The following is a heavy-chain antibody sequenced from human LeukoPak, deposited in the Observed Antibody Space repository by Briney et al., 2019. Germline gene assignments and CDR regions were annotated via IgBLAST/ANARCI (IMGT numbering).Heavy chain of an antibody. D-gene: IGHD2-8*01. V-gene: IGHV4-4*02. CDR2: ISLTGLT. CDR3: SRENGAFSPFGY. J-gene: IGHJ4*02. CDR1: GGSISNTNW. Sequence: PSETLSLTCGLSGGSISNTNWWSWVRQPPGQGLEWIGEISLTGLTHYNPSLESRVTVSLDKPKNQLSPKQTSVTAADTAVYYCSRENGAFSPFGYWGQGTLVSVLS.